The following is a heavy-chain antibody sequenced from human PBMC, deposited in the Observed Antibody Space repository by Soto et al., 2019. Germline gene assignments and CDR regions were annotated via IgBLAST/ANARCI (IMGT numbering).Heavy chain of an antibody. D-gene: IGHD4-4*01. CDR2: ISSSGGTI. V-gene: IGHV3-48*03. J-gene: IGHJ4*02. CDR1: GFTFSSYE. Sequence: LRLSCAASGFTFSSYEMNWVRQAPGKGLEWLSYISSSGGTIYYAVSVKGRFTISRDNAKNSLYLQMNSLRAEDTAVYYCARMVGYSNYDWGRGTLVTVSS. CDR3: ARMVGYSNYD.